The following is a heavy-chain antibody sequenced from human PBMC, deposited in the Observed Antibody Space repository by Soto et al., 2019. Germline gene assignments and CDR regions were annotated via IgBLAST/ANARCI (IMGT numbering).Heavy chain of an antibody. V-gene: IGHV3-23*01. D-gene: IGHD4-17*01. CDR3: AKKLSVTTQPIDY. Sequence: GGSLRLSCAASGFTFSSYAMSWVRQAPGKGLEWVSAISGSGGSTYYADSVKGRFIISRDNSKNTLYLQMNSLRAEDTAVYYCAKKLSVTTQPIDYWGQGTLVTVSS. CDR2: ISGSGGST. CDR1: GFTFSSYA. J-gene: IGHJ4*02.